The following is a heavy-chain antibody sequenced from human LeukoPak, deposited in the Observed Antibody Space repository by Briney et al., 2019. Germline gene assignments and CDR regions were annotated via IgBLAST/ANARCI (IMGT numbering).Heavy chain of an antibody. CDR2: MNPNSGNT. V-gene: IGHV1-8*01. CDR1: GYTFTSYD. J-gene: IGHJ4*02. Sequence: ASVKVSCKASGYTFTSYDINWVRQATGQGLEWMGWMNPNSGNTGYAQKFQGRVTMTRNTSISTAYMELSSLRSEDTAVYYCARTYYDSSGYYLGLGYWGQGALLTVSS. D-gene: IGHD3-22*01. CDR3: ARTYYDSSGYYLGLGY.